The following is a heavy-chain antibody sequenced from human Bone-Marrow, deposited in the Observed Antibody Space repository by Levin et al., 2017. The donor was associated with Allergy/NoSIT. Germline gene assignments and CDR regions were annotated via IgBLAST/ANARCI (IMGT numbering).Heavy chain of an antibody. Sequence: GESLKISCKASGYSFTSYDINWVRQATGQGLEWMGWVNPSSGNTGYAQKFEGRVTMTRDTSISTVYMEVSSLRSEDTAVYYCARASWRRFGLVNLRWFDSWGQGTLVTVSS. V-gene: IGHV1-8*01. CDR3: ARASWRRFGLVNLRWFDS. CDR1: GYSFTSYD. D-gene: IGHD3/OR15-3a*01. J-gene: IGHJ5*01. CDR2: VNPSSGNT.